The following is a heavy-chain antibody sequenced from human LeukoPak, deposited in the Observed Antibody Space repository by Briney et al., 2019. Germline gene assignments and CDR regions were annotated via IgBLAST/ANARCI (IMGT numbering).Heavy chain of an antibody. V-gene: IGHV3-23*01. D-gene: IGHD3-22*01. J-gene: IGHJ4*02. Sequence: GGSLRLSCAASGFTFSKYAMTWVRQAPGKGLEWVSAITASGGNTYYADSVKGRFTISRGNSKNTLYLQMNCLRAEDTAVYYCAKTPLTYYFDSSGYEFDYWGQGTLVTVSS. CDR1: GFTFSKYA. CDR2: ITASGGNT. CDR3: AKTPLTYYFDSSGYEFDY.